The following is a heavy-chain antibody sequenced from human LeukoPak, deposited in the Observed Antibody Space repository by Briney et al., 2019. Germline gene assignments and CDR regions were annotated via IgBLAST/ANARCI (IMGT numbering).Heavy chain of an antibody. Sequence: GASVKVSCKVSGHTLTELSMHWVRQAPGKGLEWMGGFDPEDGETIYAQKFQGRVTMTEDTSTDTAYMELSSLRSEDTAVYYCATVTLAVAVYWFDPWGQGTLVTVSS. J-gene: IGHJ5*02. CDR3: ATVTLAVAVYWFDP. CDR2: FDPEDGET. CDR1: GHTLTELS. D-gene: IGHD6-19*01. V-gene: IGHV1-24*01.